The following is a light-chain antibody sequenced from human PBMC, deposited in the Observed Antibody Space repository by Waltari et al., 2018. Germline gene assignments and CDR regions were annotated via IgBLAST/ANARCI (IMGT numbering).Light chain of an antibody. V-gene: IGKV1-39*01. J-gene: IGKJ1*01. CDR2: RAS. CDR1: RNIANN. CDR3: QQGYDFPCT. Sequence: DIQMTQSPSSLSASIGDTVTITCRASRNIANNVNWYPQQSGKAPKLLIYRASSLQSGVPCRFSGSGSGTEFSLTITSLQPEDFATYYCQQGYDFPCTFGRGTKVDIK.